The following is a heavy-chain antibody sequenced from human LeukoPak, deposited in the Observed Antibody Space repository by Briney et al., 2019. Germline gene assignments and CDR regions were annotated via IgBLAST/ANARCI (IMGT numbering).Heavy chain of an antibody. CDR3: ARIRDGYNDAYDI. J-gene: IGHJ3*02. V-gene: IGHV1-46*01. CDR2: INPSDGST. Sequence: ASVKVSCKASGYTFTSYYIHLVRQAPGQGFERMAIINPSDGSTTNSQKFQGRVTMTRDTSTSTVYMELNGLRSEDTALYYCARIRDGYNDAYDIWGQGTMVTVSS. CDR1: GYTFTSYY. D-gene: IGHD5-24*01.